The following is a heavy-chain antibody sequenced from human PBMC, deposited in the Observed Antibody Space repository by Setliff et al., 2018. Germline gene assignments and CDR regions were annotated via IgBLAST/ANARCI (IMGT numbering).Heavy chain of an antibody. CDR3: AVPSHLGSRSGYSYGRLFQH. J-gene: IGHJ1*01. Sequence: PSETLSLTCAVSGGSISSSNWWSWVRQPPGKGLEWIGEINHSGSTNYNPSLKSRVTISVDTSKNQFSLKLSSVTAADTAVYYCAVPSHLGSRSGYSYGRLFQHWGQGTLVTVSS. D-gene: IGHD5-18*01. V-gene: IGHV4-4*02. CDR2: INHSGST. CDR1: GGSISSSNW.